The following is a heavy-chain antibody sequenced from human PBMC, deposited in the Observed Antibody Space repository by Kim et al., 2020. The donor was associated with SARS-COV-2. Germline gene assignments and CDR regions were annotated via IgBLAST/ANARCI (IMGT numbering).Heavy chain of an antibody. D-gene: IGHD4-17*01. V-gene: IGHV4-30-4*01. CDR1: GGSISSGDYY. CDR2: IYYSGST. J-gene: IGHJ3*02. Sequence: SETLSLTCTVSGGSISSGDYYWSWIRQPPGKGLEWIGYIYYSGSTYYNPSLKSRVTISVDTSKNQFSLKLSSVTAADTAVYYCARTALDYDLGYAFDIWGQGTMVTVSS. CDR3: ARTALDYDLGYAFDI.